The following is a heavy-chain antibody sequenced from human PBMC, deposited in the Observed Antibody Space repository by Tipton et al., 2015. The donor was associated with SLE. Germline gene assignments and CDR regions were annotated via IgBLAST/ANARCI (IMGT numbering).Heavy chain of an antibody. D-gene: IGHD1-1*01. V-gene: IGHV4-34*01. CDR3: ARGSRYLTI. CDR1: GMPFTVYS. CDR2: IDYRGST. J-gene: IGHJ4*02. Sequence: TLSLTCAVSGMPFTVYSWTWIRQPPGRGLAWVGEIDYRGSTNYNPSLNNRVTMSLDTSKKQISLQLSSVTAADTAIYYCARGSRYLTIWGQGTLVAVSS.